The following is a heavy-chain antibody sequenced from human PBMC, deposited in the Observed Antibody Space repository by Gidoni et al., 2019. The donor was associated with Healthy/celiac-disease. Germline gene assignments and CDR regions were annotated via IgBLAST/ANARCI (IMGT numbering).Heavy chain of an antibody. CDR2: IKSKTDGGTT. Sequence: EVQLVESGGGLVKPGGSLRLSCAASGFTFSNAWMNWVRQAPGKGLEWVGRIKSKTDGGTTDYAAPVKGRFTISRDDSKNTLYLQMNSLKTEDTAVYYCTTDLTYYYDSSGYGQYFDYWGQGTLVTVSS. J-gene: IGHJ4*02. CDR1: GFTFSNAW. D-gene: IGHD3-22*01. V-gene: IGHV3-15*07. CDR3: TTDLTYYYDSSGYGQYFDY.